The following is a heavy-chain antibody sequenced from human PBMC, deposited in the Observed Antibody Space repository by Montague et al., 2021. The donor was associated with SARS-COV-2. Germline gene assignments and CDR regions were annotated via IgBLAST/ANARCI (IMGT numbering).Heavy chain of an antibody. V-gene: IGHV4-59*01. J-gene: IGHJ5*02. CDR3: ARRDGYCSSTSCPRRFDP. D-gene: IGHD2-2*01. CDR1: GGSISSYY. Sequence: SETLSLTCTVSGGSISSYYWSWIRQPPGKGLEWIGYMSYGESTNYNPSLKSRVTITVDTSKNQLSPKVNSVTAADTAVYYRARRDGYCSSTSCPRRFDPWGQGTLVTVSS. CDR2: MSYGEST.